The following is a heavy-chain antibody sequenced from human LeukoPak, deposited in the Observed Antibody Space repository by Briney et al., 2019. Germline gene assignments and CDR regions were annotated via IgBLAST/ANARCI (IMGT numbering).Heavy chain of an antibody. CDR3: AKSYNGYESKPDY. Sequence: GGSLRLSCAASGFPFTGYAVSWVRQAQGKGLEWVSSISGSGGTTYYADSVKGRFTISRDNSKNTLYLQMNSLRAEDTAVYYCAKSYNGYESKPDYWGQGTLVTVSS. V-gene: IGHV3-23*01. J-gene: IGHJ4*02. D-gene: IGHD5-12*01. CDR2: ISGSGGTT. CDR1: GFPFTGYA.